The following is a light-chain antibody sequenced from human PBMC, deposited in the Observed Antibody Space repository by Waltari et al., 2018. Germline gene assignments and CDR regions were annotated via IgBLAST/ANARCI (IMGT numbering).Light chain of an antibody. CDR3: QQRSDWPRST. V-gene: IGKV3-11*01. Sequence: EIVLTQSPATLSLSPGERATLSCRASQRVSRYLAWYQQKPGQNPRLLIYDASNRATGIPARFSGSGSGTDFTLTSSSLEPEDFAVYDCQQRSDWPRSTFGGGTKVEIK. CDR1: QRVSRY. J-gene: IGKJ4*01. CDR2: DAS.